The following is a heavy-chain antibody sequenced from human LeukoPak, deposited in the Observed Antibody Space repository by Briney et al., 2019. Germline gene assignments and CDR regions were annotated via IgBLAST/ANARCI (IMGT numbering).Heavy chain of an antibody. J-gene: IGHJ3*02. D-gene: IGHD2/OR15-2a*01. V-gene: IGHV4-38-2*01. CDR3: ARRTVLSGAFDI. CDR1: GYSISSGYY. CDR2: IYHSGST. Sequence: PSETLSLTCAVSGYSISSGYYWGWIRQPPGKGLEWIGSIYHSGSTYYNPSLKSRVTISVDTSKNQFSLKLSSVTAADTAVYYCARRTVLSGAFDIWGQGTMVTVSS.